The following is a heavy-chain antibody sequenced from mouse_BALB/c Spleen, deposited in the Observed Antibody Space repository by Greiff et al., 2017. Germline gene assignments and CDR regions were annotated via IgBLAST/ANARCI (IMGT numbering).Heavy chain of an antibody. CDR1: GFNIKDTY. CDR2: IDPANGNT. CDR3: ARAGSLAY. J-gene: IGHJ3*01. Sequence: VQLQQSGAEFVKPGASVKLSCTASGFNIKDTYMHWVKQRPEQGLEWIGRIDPANGNTKYDPKFQGKATITADTSCNTAYLQLSSLTSEDTAVYYCARAGSLAYWGQGTLVTVSA. D-gene: IGHD4-1*01. V-gene: IGHV14-3*02.